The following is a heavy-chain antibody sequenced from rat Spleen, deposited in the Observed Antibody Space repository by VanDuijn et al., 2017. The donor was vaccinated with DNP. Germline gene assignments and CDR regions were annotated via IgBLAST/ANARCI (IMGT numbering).Heavy chain of an antibody. V-gene: IGHV5-25*01. Sequence: EVQLVESGGGLVQPGRSMKLSCAASGFTFNDYAMAWIRQAPRKGLEWVATISTSGSRAYYPDSVKGRFTISRDDAKSSLYLQMNSLKSEDTATYYCARSRLPGYYPFACWGQGTLVTVSS. J-gene: IGHJ3*01. CDR3: ARSRLPGYYPFAC. CDR2: ISTSGSRA. CDR1: GFTFNDYA. D-gene: IGHD1-4*01.